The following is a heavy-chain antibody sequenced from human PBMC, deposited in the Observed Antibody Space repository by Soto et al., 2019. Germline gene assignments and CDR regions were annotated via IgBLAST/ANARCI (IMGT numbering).Heavy chain of an antibody. J-gene: IGHJ4*02. CDR3: AKDIYSSGWPGYFDY. CDR2: ISWNSGSI. Sequence: EVPLVESGGGLVQPGRSLRLSCAASGFTFDDYAMHWVRQAPGKGLEGVSGISWNSGSIGYADSVKGRFTISRDNAKNSLYLQMNSLRAEDTALYYCAKDIYSSGWPGYFDYWGQGTLVTVSS. CDR1: GFTFDDYA. V-gene: IGHV3-9*01. D-gene: IGHD6-19*01.